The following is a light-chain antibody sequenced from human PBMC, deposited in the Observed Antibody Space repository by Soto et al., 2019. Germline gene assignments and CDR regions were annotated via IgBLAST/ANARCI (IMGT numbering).Light chain of an antibody. CDR2: EVS. CDR3: SSYTSSSTLYV. CDR1: SSDVGGYNF. J-gene: IGLJ1*01. Sequence: QSVLTQPASVSGSPGQSITISCTGTSSDVGGYNFVSWYQHHPDKAPKLIIYEVSNRPSGFSNRFSGSKSGNTASLTISGLRAEDEADYYCSSYTSSSTLYVFGTGTKVTVL. V-gene: IGLV2-14*01.